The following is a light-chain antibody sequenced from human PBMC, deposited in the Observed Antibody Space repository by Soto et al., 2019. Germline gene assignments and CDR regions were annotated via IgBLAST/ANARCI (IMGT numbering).Light chain of an antibody. CDR2: AAS. J-gene: IGKJ1*01. V-gene: IGKV1-8*01. CDR3: QQSYSYPWT. Sequence: AIRMTQSPSSFSASTGDRVTITCRASQGISSYLAWYQQKPGKAPKLLIYAASTLQSGVPSRFSGSGSGTDFTLTISCLQSEDFATDYCQQSYSYPWTFGQGTKVEIK. CDR1: QGISSY.